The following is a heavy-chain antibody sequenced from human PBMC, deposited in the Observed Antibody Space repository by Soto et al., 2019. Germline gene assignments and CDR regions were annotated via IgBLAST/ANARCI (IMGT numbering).Heavy chain of an antibody. CDR1: GFTVSSYT. J-gene: IGHJ4*02. CDR2: ISSDGDHK. D-gene: IGHD1-26*01. Sequence: QVQLVESGGGVVQPGRSLRLSCAASGFTVSSYTMHWVRQAPGQGLEWVAVISSDGDHKYYTDSVKGRFTISRDTSTNTLYLQMNSLRSEDTAVYYCAIWEQPLFDYWGQGTLVTVSS. V-gene: IGHV3-30-3*01. CDR3: AIWEQPLFDY.